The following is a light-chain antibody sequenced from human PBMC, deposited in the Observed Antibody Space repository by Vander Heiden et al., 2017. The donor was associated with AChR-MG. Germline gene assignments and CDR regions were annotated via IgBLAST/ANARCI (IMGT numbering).Light chain of an antibody. CDR2: GAS. CDR3: QQYNNWPLT. Sequence: EVVMTQSPGTLSVSPGGRATLPCRASQSVTNSLAWYQQKPGQPPRPLIYGASTRATGIPAKFSGSGSGTEFTLTISGLQSEDFAVYFCQQYNNWPLTFGGWTKVELK. CDR1: QSVTNS. V-gene: IGKV3-15*01. J-gene: IGKJ4*01.